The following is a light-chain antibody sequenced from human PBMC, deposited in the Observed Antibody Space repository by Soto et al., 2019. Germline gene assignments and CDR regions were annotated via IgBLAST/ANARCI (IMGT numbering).Light chain of an antibody. CDR3: MQPLQPPWT. V-gene: IGKV2-28*01. J-gene: IGKJ1*01. CDR1: QNVNRY. CDR2: LGS. Sequence: TQSPSSLSASVGDRVTITCRTSQNVNRYLNWYQEQPGKAPKLLIYLGSNRASGVPDRFSGSGSGIDFTLKISRVEAEDVGIYYCMQPLQPPWTFGQGTKVDIK.